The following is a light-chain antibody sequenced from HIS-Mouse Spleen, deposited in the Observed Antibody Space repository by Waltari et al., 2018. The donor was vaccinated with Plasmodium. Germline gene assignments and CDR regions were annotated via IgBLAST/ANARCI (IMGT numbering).Light chain of an antibody. V-gene: IGKV4-1*01. Sequence: DIVMTQSPDPLAVSLAERATINSKSSQSVFYSSNNKNYLTWYQQKPGQPPKLLIYWASTRESGVPDRFSGSGSGTDFTLTISSLQAEDVAVYYCQQYYSTPYTFGQGTKLEIK. J-gene: IGKJ2*01. CDR2: WAS. CDR1: QSVFYSSNNKNY. CDR3: QQYYSTPYT.